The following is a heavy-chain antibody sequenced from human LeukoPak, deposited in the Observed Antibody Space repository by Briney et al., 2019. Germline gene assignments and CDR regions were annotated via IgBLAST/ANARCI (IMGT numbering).Heavy chain of an antibody. CDR2: IIPIFGTA. D-gene: IGHD3-9*01. J-gene: IGHJ5*02. CDR3: ARTTGITIFPTWFDP. Sequence: VASVKVSCKASGYTFTSYGISWVRQAPGQGLEWMGGIIPIFGTANYAQKFQGRVTITADKSTSTAYMELSSLRSEDTAVYYCARTTGITIFPTWFDPWGQGTLVTVSS. V-gene: IGHV1-69*06. CDR1: GYTFTSYG.